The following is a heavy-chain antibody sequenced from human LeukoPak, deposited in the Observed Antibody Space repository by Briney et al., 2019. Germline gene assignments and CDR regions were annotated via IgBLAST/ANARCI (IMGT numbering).Heavy chain of an antibody. CDR2: IYTSGST. J-gene: IGHJ4*02. D-gene: IGHD2-2*01. CDR1: GGSISSYY. Sequence: SETLSLTCTVSGGSISSYYWSWIRQPAGKGLEWIGRIYTSGSTNYNPSLKSRVTISVDTSKNQFSLKLSSVTAADTAVYYCVRDRTKYCSSTSCPLDYWGQGTLVTVSS. V-gene: IGHV4-4*07. CDR3: VRDRTKYCSSTSCPLDY.